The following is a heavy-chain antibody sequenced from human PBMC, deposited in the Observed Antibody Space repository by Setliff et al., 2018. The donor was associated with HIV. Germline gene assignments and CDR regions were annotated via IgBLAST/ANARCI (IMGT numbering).Heavy chain of an antibody. D-gene: IGHD3-16*01. Sequence: ESLKISCAASGFTFDDYGMSWVRQAPGKGLEWVSGINWNGGSTGYADSVKGRFTISRDNAKNSLYLQMNSLRAEDTALYHCARDPGMATTFGGDYYYYGLDVWGQGTTVTVSS. V-gene: IGHV3-20*01. J-gene: IGHJ6*02. CDR2: INWNGGST. CDR3: ARDPGMATTFGGDYYYYGLDV. CDR1: GFTFDDYG.